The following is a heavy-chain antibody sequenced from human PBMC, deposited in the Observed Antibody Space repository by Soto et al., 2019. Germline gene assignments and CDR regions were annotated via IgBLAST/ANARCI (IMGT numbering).Heavy chain of an antibody. V-gene: IGHV3-23*01. Sequence: PGGSLRLSCAASGFTFSSYAMSWVRQAPGKGLEWVSAISGSGGSTYYADSVKGRFTISRDNSKNTLYLQMNSLRAEDTAVYYCAKDPGPIIRLRSRGNAFDIWGLGTMVTVSS. CDR1: GFTFSSYA. CDR2: ISGSGGST. CDR3: AKDPGPIIRLRSRGNAFDI. J-gene: IGHJ3*02. D-gene: IGHD5-12*01.